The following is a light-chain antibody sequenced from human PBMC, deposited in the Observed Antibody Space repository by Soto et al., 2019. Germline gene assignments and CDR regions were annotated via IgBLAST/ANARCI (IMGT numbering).Light chain of an antibody. CDR2: DTT. CDR3: LLSYNGAPAV. Sequence: QALVTQESSLTVSPGGTVTLTCDSSIDTVTTSHWPYWFQQKPGQAPKTLIYDTTNRHSWTPARFSGSILGGKAALILSGAQPEDEAEYYCLLSYNGAPAVFGGGTQLTVL. V-gene: IGLV7-46*01. J-gene: IGLJ7*01. CDR1: IDTVTTSHW.